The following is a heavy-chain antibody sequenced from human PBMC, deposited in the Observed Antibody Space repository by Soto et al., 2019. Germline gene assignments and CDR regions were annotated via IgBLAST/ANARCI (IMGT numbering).Heavy chain of an antibody. CDR1: GGSISSYY. V-gene: IGHV4-59*01. J-gene: IGHJ5*02. Sequence: PSETLSLTCTVSGGSISSYYWSWIRQPPGKGLEWIGYIYYSGSTNYNPSLKSRVTISVDTSKNQFSLKLSSVTAADTAVYYCARGVAAAGTVGNWFDPWGQGTLVTVSS. D-gene: IGHD6-13*01. CDR3: ARGVAAAGTVGNWFDP. CDR2: IYYSGST.